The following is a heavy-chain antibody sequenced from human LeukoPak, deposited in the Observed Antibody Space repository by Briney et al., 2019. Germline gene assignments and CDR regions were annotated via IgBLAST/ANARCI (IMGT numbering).Heavy chain of an antibody. J-gene: IGHJ4*02. CDR1: GFTVSSNY. V-gene: IGHV3-53*01. Sequence: GGSLRLSCADSGFTVSSNYMSWVRQAPGKGLEWVSVIYSGGSTYYADSVKGRFTISRDNSKNTLYLQMNSLRAEDTAVYYCASASVDSSGYYGFDYWGQGTLVTVSS. D-gene: IGHD3-22*01. CDR3: ASASVDSSGYYGFDY. CDR2: IYSGGST.